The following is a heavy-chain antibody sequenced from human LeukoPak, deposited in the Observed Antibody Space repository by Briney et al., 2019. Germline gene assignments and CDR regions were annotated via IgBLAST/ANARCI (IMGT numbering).Heavy chain of an antibody. CDR1: GYTFTGYY. D-gene: IGHD2-15*01. Sequence: ASVKVSCKASGYTFTGYYMQWVRQAPGQGLEWMGRINPNSGGTNYAQKFQGRVTMTRDTSISTAYMALSRLRSDDTAVYYCARKSMGYCSGGSCYSDAFDIWGQGTMVTVSS. CDR2: INPNSGGT. V-gene: IGHV1-2*06. J-gene: IGHJ3*02. CDR3: ARKSMGYCSGGSCYSDAFDI.